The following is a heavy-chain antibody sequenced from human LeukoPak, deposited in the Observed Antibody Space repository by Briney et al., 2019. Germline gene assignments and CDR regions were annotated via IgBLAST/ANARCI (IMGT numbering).Heavy chain of an antibody. D-gene: IGHD3-3*01. V-gene: IGHV3-23*01. Sequence: GGSLRLSCAASGFTFSSYAMSWVRQAPGKGLEWVSAISGSGGSTYYADSVKGRFTISRGNSKNTLYLQMNSLRAEDTAVYYCAKDRVHYDFWSGYPDYWGQGTLVTVSS. CDR3: AKDRVHYDFWSGYPDY. J-gene: IGHJ4*02. CDR2: ISGSGGST. CDR1: GFTFSSYA.